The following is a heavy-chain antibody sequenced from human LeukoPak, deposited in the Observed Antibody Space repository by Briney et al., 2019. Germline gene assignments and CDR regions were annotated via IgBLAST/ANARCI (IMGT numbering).Heavy chain of an antibody. D-gene: IGHD6-19*01. CDR2: IYYSGST. CDR3: ARQVGYSSGWYTPYFDY. CDR1: GGSISSSSYY. J-gene: IGHJ4*02. Sequence: SETLSLTCTVSGGSISSSSYYWGWIRQPPGKGLEWIGNIYYSGSTYYNPSLKSRVTISIDTSKNQFSLKLSSVTAADTAVYYCARQVGYSSGWYTPYFDYWGQGTLVTVSS. V-gene: IGHV4-39*01.